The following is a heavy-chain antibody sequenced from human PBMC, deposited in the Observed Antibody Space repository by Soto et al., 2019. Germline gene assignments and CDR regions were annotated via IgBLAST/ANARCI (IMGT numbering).Heavy chain of an antibody. CDR1: GFTFSTYW. CDR3: ARDGGTYFDY. D-gene: IGHD3-16*01. Sequence: GGSPRLSCAASGFTFSTYWMHWVRQAPGKGLVWVSRLDNDGTNTRYADSVKGRFTVSRDNGKNTVYLQMDSLRAEDTAVYYCARDGGTYFDYWGQGTLVTVSS. CDR2: LDNDGTNT. J-gene: IGHJ4*02. V-gene: IGHV3-74*01.